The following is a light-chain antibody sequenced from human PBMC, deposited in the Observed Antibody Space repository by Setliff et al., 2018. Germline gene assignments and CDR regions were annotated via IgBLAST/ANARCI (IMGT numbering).Light chain of an antibody. J-gene: IGLJ1*01. CDR1: SSNIGSNT. CDR3: SSYAGSNTPYV. CDR2: SNN. V-gene: IGLV1-44*01. Sequence: QSVLTQPPSASGTPGQRVTISCSGSSSNIGSNTVNWYQQLPGTAPKLLIYSNNQRPSGVPDRFSGSKSGTSASLAISGLQSEDEADYYCSSYAGSNTPYVFGTGT.